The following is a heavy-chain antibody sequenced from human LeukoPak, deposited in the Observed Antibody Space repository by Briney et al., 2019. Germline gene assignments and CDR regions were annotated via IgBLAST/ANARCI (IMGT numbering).Heavy chain of an antibody. D-gene: IGHD3-10*01. CDR1: GGSISSYY. CDR3: ARGPDYYGSGSYYTDY. J-gene: IGHJ4*02. Sequence: SETLSLTCTVSGGSISSYYWSWIRQPPGKGLEWIGYIYYSGSTNYNPSLKSRVTISVDTSKNQFSLKLSSVTAADTAIYYCARGPDYYGSGSYYTDYWGQGNLVTVSS. V-gene: IGHV4-59*01. CDR2: IYYSGST.